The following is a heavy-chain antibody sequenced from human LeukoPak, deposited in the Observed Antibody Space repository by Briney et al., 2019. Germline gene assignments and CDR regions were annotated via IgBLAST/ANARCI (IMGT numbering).Heavy chain of an antibody. V-gene: IGHV3-33*01. Sequence: SGRSLRLSCAASGFTFSSYGMHWVRQAPGKGLEWVAVIWYDGSNKYYADSVKGRFTISRDNSKNTLYLQMNSLRAEDTAVYYCASVPLEYSSGWYRAYYFDYWGQGTLVTVSS. J-gene: IGHJ4*02. CDR3: ASVPLEYSSGWYRAYYFDY. CDR1: GFTFSSYG. D-gene: IGHD6-19*01. CDR2: IWYDGSNK.